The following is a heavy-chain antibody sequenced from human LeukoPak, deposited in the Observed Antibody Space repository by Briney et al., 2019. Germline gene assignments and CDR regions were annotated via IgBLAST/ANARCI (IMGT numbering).Heavy chain of an antibody. D-gene: IGHD6-13*01. CDR2: IYYSGST. CDR1: GGSISSHY. Sequence: PSETLSLTCTVSGGSISSHYWNWIRQPPGKGLEWIGSIYYSGSTYYNPSLKSRVTISVDTSKNQFSLKLSSVTAADTAVYYCARAGYPSIAAAGTAPYFDYWGQGTLVTVSS. V-gene: IGHV4-39*07. CDR3: ARAGYPSIAAAGTAPYFDY. J-gene: IGHJ4*02.